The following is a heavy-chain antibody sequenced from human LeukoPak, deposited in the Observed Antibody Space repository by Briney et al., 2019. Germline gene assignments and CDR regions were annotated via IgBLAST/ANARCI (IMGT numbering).Heavy chain of an antibody. Sequence: PSETLSLTCTVSGGSISSGDYYWSWIRQPPGKGLEWIGYIYYSGSTKYNPSLKSRATISVDTSKNQFSLKLSSVTAADTAVYYCARRGPPGTVMVDYYFDYWGQGTLVTVSS. CDR3: ARRGPPGTVMVDYYFDY. D-gene: IGHD5-18*01. CDR1: GGSISSGDYY. V-gene: IGHV4-61*08. CDR2: IYYSGST. J-gene: IGHJ4*02.